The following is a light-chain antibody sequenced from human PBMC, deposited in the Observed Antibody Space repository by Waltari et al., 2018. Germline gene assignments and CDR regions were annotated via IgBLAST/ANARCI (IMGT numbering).Light chain of an antibody. V-gene: IGKV3-11*01. CDR2: DAS. CDR3: QQRRTWPSIT. J-gene: IGKJ5*01. CDR1: QSVGGN. Sequence: EILLPQSPAHLPLPPRQERPLPCRTSQSVGGNLAWYQQKPGQAPRLLIYDASNRATGIPARFSGSGSGTDFTLTISSLEPEDFAVYYCQQRRTWPSITFGQGTRLDI.